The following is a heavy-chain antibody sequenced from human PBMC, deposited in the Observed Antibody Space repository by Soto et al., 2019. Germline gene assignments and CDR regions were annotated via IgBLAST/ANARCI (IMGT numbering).Heavy chain of an antibody. Sequence: ETLSLACALSGVSISSSSYYGGSIRQPPGKGLEWIGSIYYSGSTYYNPSLKSRVTISVDTSKNQLSLKLSSVTAADTAVYYCARFLVVLDAFDIWGQGTMVTV. CDR2: IYYSGST. CDR3: ARFLVVLDAFDI. CDR1: GVSISSSSYY. V-gene: IGHV4-39*01. D-gene: IGHD2-15*01. J-gene: IGHJ3*02.